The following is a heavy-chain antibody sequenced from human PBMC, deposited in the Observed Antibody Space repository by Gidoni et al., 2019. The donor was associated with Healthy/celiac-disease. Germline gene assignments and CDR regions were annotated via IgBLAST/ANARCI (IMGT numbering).Heavy chain of an antibody. CDR1: GFPFSSYG. Sequence: QVQLLESGGGVVQPGRSLRLSCPASGFPFSSYGMHWVRQAPGKGLEWVAVISYDGSNKYFADSVKGRFTISRDNSKNTLYLQMNSLRAEDTAVYYCAKEDSYDFWSGYGRRFDPWGQGTLVTVSS. J-gene: IGHJ5*02. V-gene: IGHV3-30*18. CDR3: AKEDSYDFWSGYGRRFDP. D-gene: IGHD3-3*01. CDR2: ISYDGSNK.